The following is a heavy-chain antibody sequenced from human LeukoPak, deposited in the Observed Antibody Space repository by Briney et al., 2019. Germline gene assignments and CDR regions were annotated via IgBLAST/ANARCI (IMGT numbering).Heavy chain of an antibody. Sequence: SETLSLTCTVSGGSISSSSYYRGWIRQPPGKGLEWIGSIYYSGSTYYNPSLKSRVTISVDTSKNQFSLKLSSVTAADTAVYYCARGRTNYYYDSSGYLDYWGQGTLVTVSS. D-gene: IGHD3-22*01. CDR2: IYYSGST. CDR1: GGSISSSSYY. J-gene: IGHJ4*02. CDR3: ARGRTNYYYDSSGYLDY. V-gene: IGHV4-39*01.